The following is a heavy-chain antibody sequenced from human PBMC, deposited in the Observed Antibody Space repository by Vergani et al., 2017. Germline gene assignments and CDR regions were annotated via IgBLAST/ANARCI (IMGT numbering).Heavy chain of an antibody. CDR2: IYHSGST. CDR3: ATNWSVEWGAFDY. V-gene: IGHV4-38-2*02. CDR1: GYSISSGYY. D-gene: IGHD1-20*01. J-gene: IGHJ4*02. Sequence: QVQLQESGPGLVKPSETLSLTCTVSGYSISSGYYWGWIRQPPGKGLEWIGSIYHSGSTYYNPSLKSRVTISVDTSKNQFSLKLSSVTAADTAVYYCATNWSVEWGAFDYWGQGTLVTVSS.